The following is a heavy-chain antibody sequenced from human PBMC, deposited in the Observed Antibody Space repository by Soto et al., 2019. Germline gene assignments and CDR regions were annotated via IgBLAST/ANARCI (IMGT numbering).Heavy chain of an antibody. Sequence: WGALLVSCASSVFTFSDYYMSWIRQAPGKGLERLSYISSSGSTIYYADSVKGRFTISRDNSKNSLYLQMNSLRAEDTAVYYCARVPNVDTAMRGAYYYYGMDVWGHGTTVTVSS. V-gene: IGHV3-11*01. CDR2: ISSSGSTI. CDR1: VFTFSDYY. D-gene: IGHD5-18*01. J-gene: IGHJ6*01. CDR3: ARVPNVDTAMRGAYYYYGMDV.